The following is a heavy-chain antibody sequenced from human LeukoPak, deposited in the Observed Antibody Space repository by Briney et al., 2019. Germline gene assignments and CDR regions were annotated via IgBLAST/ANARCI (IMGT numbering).Heavy chain of an antibody. CDR3: ARGVVPAAIECWFDP. J-gene: IGHJ5*02. CDR2: IIPIFGTA. D-gene: IGHD2-2*01. CDR1: GGTFSSYA. V-gene: IGHV1-69*13. Sequence: EASVKVSCKASGGTFSSYAISWVRQAPGQGLEWMGGIIPIFGTANYAQKLQGRVTITADESTSTAYMELSSLRSEDTAVYYCARGVVPAAIECWFDPWGQGTLVTVSS.